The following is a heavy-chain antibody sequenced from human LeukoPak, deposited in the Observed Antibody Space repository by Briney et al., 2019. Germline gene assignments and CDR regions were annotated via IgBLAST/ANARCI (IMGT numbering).Heavy chain of an antibody. D-gene: IGHD1-26*01. CDR3: ARGATTADAFDI. CDR2: ISSNGGST. V-gene: IGHV3-64*01. Sequence: GGSLRLSCAASGFTFSSYAMHWVRQAPGKGLEYVSAISSNGGSTYYANSVKGRFTIFRDNSKNTLYLQMGSLRAEDMAVYYCARGATTADAFDIWGQGTMVTVSS. J-gene: IGHJ3*02. CDR1: GFTFSSYA.